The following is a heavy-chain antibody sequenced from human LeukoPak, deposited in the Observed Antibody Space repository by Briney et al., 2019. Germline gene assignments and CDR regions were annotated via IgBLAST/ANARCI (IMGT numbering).Heavy chain of an antibody. CDR3: ASGSGAWYKEFDY. CDR1: GYTFTSYD. V-gene: IGHV1-8*01. Sequence: GASVKVSCKASGYTFTSYDINWVRQATGQGLEWMGWMNPNSGNTGYAQKFQGRVTMTRNIFISTAYMELSSLRSEDTAVYYCASGSGAWYKEFDYWGQGTLVTVSS. J-gene: IGHJ4*02. D-gene: IGHD1-14*01. CDR2: MNPNSGNT.